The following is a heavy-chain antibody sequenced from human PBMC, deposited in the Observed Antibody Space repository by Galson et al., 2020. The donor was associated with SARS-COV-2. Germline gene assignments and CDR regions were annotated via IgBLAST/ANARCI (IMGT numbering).Heavy chain of an antibody. D-gene: IGHD3-10*01. V-gene: IGHV3-23*01. CDR3: AKDWRYYGSGYYYYYGMDV. J-gene: IGHJ6*02. CDR1: GFTFSSYA. Sequence: QAGGSLRLSCAASGFTFSSYAMSWVRQAPGKGLEWVSAISGSGGSTYYADSVKGRFTISRDNSKNTLYLQMNSLRAEDTAVYYCAKDWRYYGSGYYYYYGMDVWGQGTTVTVSS. CDR2: ISGSGGST.